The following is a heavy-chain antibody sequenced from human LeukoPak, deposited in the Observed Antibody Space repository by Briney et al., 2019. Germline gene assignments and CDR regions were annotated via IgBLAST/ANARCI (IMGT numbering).Heavy chain of an antibody. CDR3: ARGPLTHYDILTGYLIPFDY. J-gene: IGHJ4*02. Sequence: GGSLRLSCAASGFTFTSYAMHWVRQAPGQRLEWMGWINAGNGNTKYSQKFQGRVTITRDTSASAAYMELSSLRSEDTAVYYCARGPLTHYDILTGYLIPFDYWGQGTLVTVSS. V-gene: IGHV1-3*01. CDR2: INAGNGNT. CDR1: GFTFTSYA. D-gene: IGHD3-9*01.